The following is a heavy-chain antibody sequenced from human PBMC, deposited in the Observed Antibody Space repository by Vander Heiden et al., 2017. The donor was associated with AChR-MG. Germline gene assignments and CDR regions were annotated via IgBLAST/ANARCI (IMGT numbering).Heavy chain of an antibody. J-gene: IGHJ4*02. V-gene: IGHV3-23*01. Sequence: EVQLLESGGGLVQPGGSLRLSCAASGFTFSRYAMGWVRQAPGKGLGWVSAISGSGGSTYYADSVKGRFTISRDNSKNTLYLQMNSLRAEDTAVYYCAKDLQYSSSFLDYWGQGTLVTVSS. D-gene: IGHD6-13*01. CDR2: ISGSGGST. CDR1: GFTFSRYA. CDR3: AKDLQYSSSFLDY.